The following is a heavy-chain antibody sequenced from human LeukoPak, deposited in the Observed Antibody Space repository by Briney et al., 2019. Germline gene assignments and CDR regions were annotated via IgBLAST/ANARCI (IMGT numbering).Heavy chain of an antibody. CDR2: INPNSGDT. J-gene: IGHJ4*02. V-gene: IGHV1-2*02. D-gene: IGHD2-21*02. CDR1: GYTFTGYY. Sequence: GASVKVSCKASGYTFTGYYIHWVRQAPGQGLEWMGWINPNSGDTNYAQKFQGRVTMTRDTSISTAYMELSRLKSDDTAVCYCARRSYCGGDCYYFDDWGQGTLVTVSS. CDR3: ARRSYCGGDCYYFDD.